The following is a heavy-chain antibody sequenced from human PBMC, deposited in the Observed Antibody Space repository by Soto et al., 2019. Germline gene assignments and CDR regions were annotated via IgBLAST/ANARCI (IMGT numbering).Heavy chain of an antibody. D-gene: IGHD3-22*01. CDR1: GDSISRGDYY. V-gene: IGHV4-30-4*01. CDR3: ARRKDYYDNSGYYGNPYYFHY. J-gene: IGHJ4*02. Sequence: SETLSLTCTVSGDSISRGDYYWSWIRQPPGKGLEWIGYIYYSGRTYYKPSLKSRVTISVDTSKNYFSLNLSSVTAADTAVYYCARRKDYYDNSGYYGNPYYFHYWGQGTLVTVSS. CDR2: IYYSGRT.